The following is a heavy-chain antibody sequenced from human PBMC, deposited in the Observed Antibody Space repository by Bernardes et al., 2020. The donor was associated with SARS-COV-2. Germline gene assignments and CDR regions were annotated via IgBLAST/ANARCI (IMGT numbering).Heavy chain of an antibody. D-gene: IGHD1-26*01. CDR2: ISGSGGST. CDR1: GFTFSSYA. V-gene: IGHV3-23*01. Sequence: GGSLRLSCAASGFTFSSYAMSWVRQAPGKGLEWVSAISGSGGSTYYADSVKGRFTISRDNSKNTLYLQMNSLRAEDTAVYYCAKDPWWELLLPGDAFDIWGQGTMVTVSS. J-gene: IGHJ3*02. CDR3: AKDPWWELLLPGDAFDI.